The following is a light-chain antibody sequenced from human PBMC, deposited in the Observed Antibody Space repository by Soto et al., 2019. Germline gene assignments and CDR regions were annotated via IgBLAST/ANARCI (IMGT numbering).Light chain of an antibody. V-gene: IGLV4-60*02. CDR3: ETWDSNTVV. CDR1: SGHNNYI. CDR2: LEASGRF. Sequence: QSVLTQSSSASASLGSSVKLTCTLSSGHNNYIIAWHQQQPGKAPRYLMKLEASGRFTKGSGVPDRFAGSTSGADRYLTISNLQFEDEADYYCETWDSNTVVFGGGTQLTVL. J-gene: IGLJ2*01.